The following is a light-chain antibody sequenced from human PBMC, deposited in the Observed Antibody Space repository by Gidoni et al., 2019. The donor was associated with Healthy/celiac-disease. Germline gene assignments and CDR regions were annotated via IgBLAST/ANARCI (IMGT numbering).Light chain of an antibody. CDR2: DAS. CDR1: QSISRW. Sequence: DIQMTQSPSTLSASVGDRVHIPCRASQSISRWLAWLQKKPGKAPKLLIYDASILQSGVPSRFSGSGSGTEFTLTISSLQPDDFATYYCQQYDSFSYTFGQGTKLEIK. V-gene: IGKV1-5*01. CDR3: QQYDSFSYT. J-gene: IGKJ2*01.